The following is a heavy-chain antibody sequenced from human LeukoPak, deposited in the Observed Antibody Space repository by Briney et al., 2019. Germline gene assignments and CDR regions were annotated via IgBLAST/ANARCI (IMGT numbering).Heavy chain of an antibody. D-gene: IGHD3-22*01. CDR1: GFTFSSYA. CDR2: ISGSGGST. V-gene: IGHV3-23*01. Sequence: PGGSLRLSCAASGFTFSSYAMSWVRQAPGKGLEWVSAISGSGGSTYYADSVKGRFTISRDNSKNTLYLQMNSLRAEDTAVYYCAKDHSFWQDYYDSCGYTFDYWGQGTLVTVSS. J-gene: IGHJ4*02. CDR3: AKDHSFWQDYYDSCGYTFDY.